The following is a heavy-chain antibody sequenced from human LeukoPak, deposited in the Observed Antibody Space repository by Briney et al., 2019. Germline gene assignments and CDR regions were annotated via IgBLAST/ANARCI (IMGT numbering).Heavy chain of an antibody. CDR2: MNPNSGNT. CDR1: GYTFTNYD. Sequence: ASVKVSCKASGYTFTNYDINWVRQATGQGLEWMGWMNPNSGNTGYAQKFQGRVTMTRNTSISTAYMELSSLRSEDTAVYCCERSVRLRLGELSYSSFDPWGQGTLVTVSS. CDR3: ERSVRLRLGELSYSSFDP. D-gene: IGHD3-16*02. V-gene: IGHV1-8*01. J-gene: IGHJ5*02.